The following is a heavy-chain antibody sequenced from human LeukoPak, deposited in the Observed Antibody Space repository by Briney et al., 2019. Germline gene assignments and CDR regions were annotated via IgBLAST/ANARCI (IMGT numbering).Heavy chain of an antibody. CDR3: AKDAHGYSYGPYYFDY. J-gene: IGHJ4*02. V-gene: IGHV3-9*01. CDR2: ISWNSGSI. D-gene: IGHD5-18*01. Sequence: PGGSLRLSCAASGFTFDDYAMHWVRQAPGKGLEWVSGISWNSGSIGYADSVKGRLTISRDNAKNSLYLQMNSLRAEDTALYYCAKDAHGYSYGPYYFDYWGQGTLVTVSS. CDR1: GFTFDDYA.